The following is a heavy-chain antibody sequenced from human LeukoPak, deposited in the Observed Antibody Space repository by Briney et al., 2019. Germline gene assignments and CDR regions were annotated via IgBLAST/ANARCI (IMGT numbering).Heavy chain of an antibody. CDR2: ISYSGIS. CDR3: ARCGSRQNFFYSGLDI. Sequence: SETLSLTCTVSGGSLSGFFWNWLRQPPGEGLEWLGYISYSGISNHNPPVQSRVSMSVDTSKNQFSLRLSSVTAADTAVYYCARCGSRQNFFYSGLDIWGQGTTVTVSS. D-gene: IGHD3-10*01. J-gene: IGHJ6*02. CDR1: GGSLSGFF. V-gene: IGHV4-59*01.